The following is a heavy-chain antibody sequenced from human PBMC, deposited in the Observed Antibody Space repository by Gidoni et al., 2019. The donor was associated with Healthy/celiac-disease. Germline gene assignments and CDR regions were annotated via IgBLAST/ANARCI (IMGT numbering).Heavy chain of an antibody. J-gene: IGHJ4*02. CDR1: GFTFGAYY. D-gene: IGHD6-6*01. CDR2: ISSSGSTI. V-gene: IGHV3-11*01. Sequence: QVQLVESGGGLVKPGGYLRLSCAASGFTFGAYYMSWIRQAPGKGLEWVSYISSSGSTIYYADSVKGRFTISRDNAKNSLYLQMNSLRAEDTAVYYCASEEYSSSWGVRSDYWGQGTLVTVSS. CDR3: ASEEYSSSWGVRSDY.